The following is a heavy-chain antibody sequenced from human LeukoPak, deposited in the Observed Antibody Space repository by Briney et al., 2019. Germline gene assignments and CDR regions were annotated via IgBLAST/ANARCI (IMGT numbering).Heavy chain of an antibody. J-gene: IGHJ4*02. D-gene: IGHD4-23*01. CDR1: GFTFSTYC. Sequence: GGSLRLSCAASGFTFSTYCMHWVRQTPGKGLLWVSRITSDGSDTTYADSVKGRFTISRDNAKNTVYLQMSSLRAEDTALYYCAIGPHGWRLPWFDYWGQGTLVTVSS. CDR3: AIGPHGWRLPWFDY. CDR2: ITSDGSDT. V-gene: IGHV3-74*01.